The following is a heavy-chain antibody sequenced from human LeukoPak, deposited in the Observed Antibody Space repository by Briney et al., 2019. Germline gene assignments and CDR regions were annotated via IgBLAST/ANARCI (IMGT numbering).Heavy chain of an antibody. CDR3: ARGRLTYYYYDMDV. CDR2: IYYSGST. Sequence: PSETLSLTCTVSGGSISNYYWSWIRQPPGKGLEWIGYIYYSGSTNYNPSLKSRVIISVDTSKNQFSLKLSSVAAADTAVYYCARGRLTYYYYDMDVWGQGTTVTVSS. D-gene: IGHD4/OR15-4a*01. V-gene: IGHV4-59*01. CDR1: GGSISNYY. J-gene: IGHJ6*02.